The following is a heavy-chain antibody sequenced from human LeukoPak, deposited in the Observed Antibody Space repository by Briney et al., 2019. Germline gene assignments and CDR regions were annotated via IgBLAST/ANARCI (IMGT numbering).Heavy chain of an antibody. D-gene: IGHD6-13*01. CDR3: ARVASSSWYLEY. CDR1: GGSISSSSYY. CDR2: IYYSGST. V-gene: IGHV4-39*07. Sequence: PSETLSLTCTVSGGSISSSSYYWGWIRQPPGKGLEWIGSIYYSGSTYYNPSLKSRVTMSVDTSKNQFSLKLSSVTAADTAVYYCARVASSSWYLEYWGQGTLVTVSS. J-gene: IGHJ4*02.